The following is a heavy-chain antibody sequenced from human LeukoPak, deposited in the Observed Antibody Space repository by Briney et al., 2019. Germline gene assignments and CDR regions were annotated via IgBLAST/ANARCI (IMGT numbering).Heavy chain of an antibody. CDR3: AKVLRLVAYFDY. J-gene: IGHJ4*02. Sequence: PGGSLRLSCAASGFSVSNYYMSWVRQAPGKGLEWVSAISGSGGSTYYADSVKGRFTISRDNSKSTLYLQMNSLRAEDTAVYYCAKVLRLVAYFDYWGQGTLVTVSS. CDR2: ISGSGGST. D-gene: IGHD1-26*01. V-gene: IGHV3-23*01. CDR1: GFSVSNYY.